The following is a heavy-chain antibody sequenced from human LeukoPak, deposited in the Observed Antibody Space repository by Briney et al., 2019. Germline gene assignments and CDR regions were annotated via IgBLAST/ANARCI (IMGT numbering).Heavy chain of an antibody. CDR1: GFTFSTYA. D-gene: IGHD3-22*01. CDR2: ISGSGGST. V-gene: IGHV3-23*01. J-gene: IGHJ5*02. Sequence: GGSLRLSCAASGFTFSTYAMSWVRQAPGKGLEWVSAISGSGGSTYYADSVKGRFTISRDNSKNTLYLQMNSLRAEDTAVYYCAKFYYDSSGYWFDPWGQGTLVTVSS. CDR3: AKFYYDSSGYWFDP.